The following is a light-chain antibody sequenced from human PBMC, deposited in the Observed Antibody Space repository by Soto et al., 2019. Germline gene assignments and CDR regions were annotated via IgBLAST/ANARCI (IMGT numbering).Light chain of an antibody. V-gene: IGLV4-60*02. CDR3: ETWDSNSWV. CDR1: SGHSSYI. CDR2: LEGSGSY. Sequence: QPVLTKSSSASASLGSSVKLTCTLSSGHSSYIIAWHQQQPGKAPRYLMKLEGSGSYNKGSGVPDRFSGSSSGADRYLTISNLQFEDEADYYCETWDSNSWVFGGGTKLTVL. J-gene: IGLJ3*02.